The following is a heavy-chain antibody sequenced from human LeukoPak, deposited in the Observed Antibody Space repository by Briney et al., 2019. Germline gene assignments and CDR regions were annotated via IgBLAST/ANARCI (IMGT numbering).Heavy chain of an antibody. J-gene: IGHJ6*03. CDR1: GFTFDDYA. D-gene: IGHD3-10*01. V-gene: IGHV3-9*01. CDR3: AKDKQGTNYYNYYMDV. CDR2: ISWNSGTK. Sequence: PGRSLRLSCAASGFTFDDYAMHWVRQAPGKGLEWVSGISWNSGTKGYADSVRGRFTISRDNAKNSLYLQMNSLRVEDTALYCCAKDKQGTNYYNYYMDVWGKGTTVTVSS.